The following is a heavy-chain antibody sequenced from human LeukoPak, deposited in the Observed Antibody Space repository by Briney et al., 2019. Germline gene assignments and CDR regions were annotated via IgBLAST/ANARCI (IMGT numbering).Heavy chain of an antibody. CDR3: AREPTGPYGMDV. Sequence: PSETLSLTCAVYGGSFSGYYWSWIRQPPGKGLEWIGEINHSGSTNYNPSLKSRVTISVDTSKNQFSLKLSSVTAADTAVYYCAREPTGPYGMDVWGQGTTVTVSS. D-gene: IGHD1-14*01. J-gene: IGHJ6*02. V-gene: IGHV4-34*01. CDR1: GGSFSGYY. CDR2: INHSGST.